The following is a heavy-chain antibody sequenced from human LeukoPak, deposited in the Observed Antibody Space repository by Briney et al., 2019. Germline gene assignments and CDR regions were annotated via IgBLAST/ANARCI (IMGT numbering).Heavy chain of an antibody. CDR2: IYHSGST. V-gene: IGHV4-30-2*01. CDR3: AGSGYSRPIDY. J-gene: IGHJ4*02. Sequence: PSETLSLTCAASGGSISSGGYSWSCIRQPPGKGLEWIGYIYHSGSTYYNPSLKSRVTISVDRSKNQFSLKLSSVTAADTAVYYCAGSGYSRPIDYWGQGTLVTVSS. CDR1: GGSISSGGYS. D-gene: IGHD5-18*01.